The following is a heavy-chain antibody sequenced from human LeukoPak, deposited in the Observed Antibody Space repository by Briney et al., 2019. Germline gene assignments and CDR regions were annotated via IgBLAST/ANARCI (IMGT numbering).Heavy chain of an antibody. D-gene: IGHD3-22*01. J-gene: IGHJ4*02. CDR2: MNPNSGNT. V-gene: IGHV1-8*01. CDR3: ARGFRSDSSGRKFDC. Sequence: ASVKVSCKASGYTFTSYDISWVRQATGQGLEWMGWMNPNSGNTGYAQKFQDRVTMTRNTSIGTAYMELSSLGSEDTAMYYCARGFRSDSSGRKFDCWGQGTLVTVSS. CDR1: GYTFTSYD.